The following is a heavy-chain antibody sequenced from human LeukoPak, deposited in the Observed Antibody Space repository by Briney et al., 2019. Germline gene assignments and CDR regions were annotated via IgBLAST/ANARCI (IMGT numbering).Heavy chain of an antibody. CDR1: GFAFSNYA. J-gene: IGHJ5*02. V-gene: IGHV3-23*01. CDR3: VKDSDELIAAVYNWFDP. CDR2: LISSGATT. Sequence: GGSLRLSCAASGFAFSNYAMSWVRQAPGKGLEWVSSLISSGATTYYADSVKGRFTISRDTSKNTLYLQMNSLRAADTAVYYCVKDSDELIAAVYNWFDPWGQGTLVTVSS. D-gene: IGHD6-13*01.